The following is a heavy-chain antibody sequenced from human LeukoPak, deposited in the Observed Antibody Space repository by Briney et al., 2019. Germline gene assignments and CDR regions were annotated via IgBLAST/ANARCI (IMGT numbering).Heavy chain of an antibody. CDR3: ARDRAFRGNALDV. D-gene: IGHD3-10*01. CDR1: GGSISNDY. Sequence: SETLSLTCTVSGGSISNDYWSWIRQSPGKGLEWIGYIHDSGSTNSNPSLKSRVTISIDTSKNQFSLKMRSVTAADTAMYYCARDRAFRGNALDVWGEGTTVTVSS. CDR2: IHDSGST. V-gene: IGHV4-59*01. J-gene: IGHJ6*04.